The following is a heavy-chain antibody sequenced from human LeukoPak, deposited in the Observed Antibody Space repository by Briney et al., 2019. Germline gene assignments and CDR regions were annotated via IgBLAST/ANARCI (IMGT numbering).Heavy chain of an antibody. CDR1: GGSFSGYY. Sequence: SETLSLTCAVYGGSFSGYYWSWIRQPPGKGLEWIGSIYYSGSTYYNPSLKSRVTISVDTSKNQFSLKLSSVTAADTAVYYCARHANIVVVVAAIGYWGQGTLVTVSS. D-gene: IGHD2-15*01. CDR2: IYYSGST. CDR3: ARHANIVVVVAAIGY. J-gene: IGHJ4*02. V-gene: IGHV4-34*01.